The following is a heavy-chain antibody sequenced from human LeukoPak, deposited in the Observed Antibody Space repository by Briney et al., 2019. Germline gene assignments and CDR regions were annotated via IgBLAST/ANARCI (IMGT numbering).Heavy chain of an antibody. CDR1: GGSISSYY. J-gene: IGHJ5*02. CDR3: ARSPIAVAASAFSNWFDP. D-gene: IGHD6-19*01. V-gene: IGHV4-39*01. Sequence: PSETLSLTCTVSGGSISSYYWGWIRQPPGKGLEWIGSIYYSGSTYYNPSLKSRVTISVDTSKNQFSLKLSSVTAADTAVYYCARSPIAVAASAFSNWFDPWGQGTLVTVSS. CDR2: IYYSGST.